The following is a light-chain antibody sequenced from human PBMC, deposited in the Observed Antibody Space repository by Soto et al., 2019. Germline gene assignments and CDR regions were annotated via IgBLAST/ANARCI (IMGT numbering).Light chain of an antibody. CDR2: EDT. J-gene: IGLJ2*01. CDR3: QAWDSGTVV. CDR1: TLGSKF. V-gene: IGLV3-1*01. Sequence: SYELTQPPSVSVSPGQTANITCSGNTLGSKFVFWYQQKAGQSPMVVIYEDTKRPSGIPERLSGSNSGNTATLTISATQAMDEADFYCQAWDSGTVVFGGGTKLTVL.